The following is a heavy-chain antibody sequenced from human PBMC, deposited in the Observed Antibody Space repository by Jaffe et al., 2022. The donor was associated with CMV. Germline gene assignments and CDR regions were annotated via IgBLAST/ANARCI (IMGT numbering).Heavy chain of an antibody. CDR3: ARDRGEYCSRSSCFDY. CDR2: ISTYSDKT. J-gene: IGHJ4*02. D-gene: IGHD2-2*01. Sequence: QVQLVQSGTEVKKPGASVKVSCKASGYTFTDTYGISWVRQAPGQGLEWMGWISTYSDKTDYAQKLQDRVSMTTDTSTTTAYMELRSLRPDDTAVYFCARDRGEYCSRSSCFDYWGQGTLVTVSS. CDR1: GYTFTDTYG. V-gene: IGHV1-18*01.